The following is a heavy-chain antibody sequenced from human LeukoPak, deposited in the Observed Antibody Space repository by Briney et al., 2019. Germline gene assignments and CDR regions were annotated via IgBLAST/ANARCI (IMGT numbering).Heavy chain of an antibody. CDR1: GFTFSSYA. CDR3: AKSADFWSGYSYYFDY. D-gene: IGHD3-3*01. J-gene: IGHJ4*02. Sequence: PGGSLRLSCAASGFTFSSYAMSWVRQAPGKGLEWVSAISGSGGSTYHADSVKGRFTISRDNSKNTLYLQMNSLRAEDTAVYYCAKSADFWSGYSYYFDYWGQGTLVTVSS. V-gene: IGHV3-23*01. CDR2: ISGSGGST.